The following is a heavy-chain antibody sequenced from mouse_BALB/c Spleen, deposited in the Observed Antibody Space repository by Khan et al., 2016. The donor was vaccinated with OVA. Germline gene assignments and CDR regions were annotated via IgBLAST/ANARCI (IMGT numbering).Heavy chain of an antibody. CDR1: GYTFTNYG. CDR2: INTYTGET. CDR3: SGWASYWCFDV. J-gene: IGHJ1*01. D-gene: IGHD3-1*01. Sequence: QIQLVQSGPELKKPGETVKISCKASGYTFTNYGMNWVKQAPGKGLKWMGWINTYTGETTYTENFKGRFAFSLDTFASTAYLQINNLKHEDMATFFCSGWASYWCFDVWGAGTTVTVSS. V-gene: IGHV9-1*02.